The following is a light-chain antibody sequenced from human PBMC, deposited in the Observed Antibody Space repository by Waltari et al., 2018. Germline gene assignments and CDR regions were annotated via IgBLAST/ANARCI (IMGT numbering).Light chain of an antibody. J-gene: IGKJ1*01. CDR1: QSVLYSSNNKNY. CDR3: QQYYSTLRT. V-gene: IGKV4-1*01. Sequence: DIVMTQSPDSLAVSLGERATINCKSSQSVLYSSNNKNYLAWYQQKPEHPPKLLMYWASTRESGVPDRFSGSGSGTDFTLTISSLQAEDVAVYYCQQYYSTLRTFGQGTKVEIK. CDR2: WAS.